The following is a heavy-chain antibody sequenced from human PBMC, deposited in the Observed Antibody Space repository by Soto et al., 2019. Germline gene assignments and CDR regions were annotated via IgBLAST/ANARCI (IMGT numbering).Heavy chain of an antibody. CDR2: ISVGGGSI. J-gene: IGHJ3*02. CDR3: ARDHRWAFDI. CDR1: GFTFRDFA. V-gene: IGHV3-48*02. Sequence: VQLVESGGGLVQPGGSLRVSCTASGFTFRDFAFNWVRQAPGKGLEWVSYISVGGGSIFYADSVKGRFTISRDDAKNSVYLQMNTLRDEDTGVYYCARDHRWAFDIWGQGTMVTVSS. D-gene: IGHD2-15*01.